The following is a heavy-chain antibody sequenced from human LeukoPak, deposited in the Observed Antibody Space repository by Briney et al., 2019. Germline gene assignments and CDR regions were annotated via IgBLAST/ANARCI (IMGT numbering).Heavy chain of an antibody. CDR1: GYTFNSHG. D-gene: IGHD6-6*01. Sequence: SVKVSCKASGYTFNSHGISWVRQAPGQGLEWMGRIIPILGIANYAQKFQGRVTITADKSTSTAYMELSSLRSEDTAVYYCARDHSSSSWMDSFEIWGPGTKVTVSS. V-gene: IGHV1-69*04. J-gene: IGHJ3*02. CDR3: ARDHSSSSWMDSFEI. CDR2: IIPILGIA.